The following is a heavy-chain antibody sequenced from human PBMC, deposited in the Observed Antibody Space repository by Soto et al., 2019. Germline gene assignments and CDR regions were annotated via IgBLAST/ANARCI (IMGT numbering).Heavy chain of an antibody. D-gene: IGHD3-3*01. CDR1: GYSFTAYG. V-gene: IGHV1-18*01. CDR3: AKDAPPPELRFLEWHNYDYNGMDV. Sequence: QVQVVQSGDEVKETGASVRVSCKTSGYSFTAYGISWVRQAPGQGLEWMGWISCYNVKTKYAQKVQGRVTMTTDTSTSTAYMEVMSLRSDDTAIYYCAKDAPPPELRFLEWHNYDYNGMDVWGQGTTVTVSS. J-gene: IGHJ6*02. CDR2: ISCYNVKT.